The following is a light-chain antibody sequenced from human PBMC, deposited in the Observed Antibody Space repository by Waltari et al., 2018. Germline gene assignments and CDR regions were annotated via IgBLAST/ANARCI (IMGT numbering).Light chain of an antibody. V-gene: IGLV2-14*01. CDR3: SSYTSSITYV. J-gene: IGLJ1*01. Sequence: QSAPTQPASVSGSPGQSITISCTGTSSDVGGHNAVSWYQQHPGKAPKLMIYDVTNRPSGVSNRFAGSKSGNTASPTISGLQAEDEADYYCSSYTSSITYVFGTGTKVTVL. CDR1: SSDVGGHNA. CDR2: DVT.